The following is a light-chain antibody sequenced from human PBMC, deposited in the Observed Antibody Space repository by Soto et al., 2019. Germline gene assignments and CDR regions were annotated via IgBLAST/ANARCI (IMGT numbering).Light chain of an antibody. CDR3: QQYYSFPWT. CDR2: SSS. V-gene: IGKV1-39*01. Sequence: DIQLTQSPSSLSASVGDRVTITCRASQGIITYLNWYQQKPGKAPNLLIYSSSTLQSGVPSRFSGSGSGTDFTLTISCLQSEDFATYYCQQYYSFPWTFGQGTKVDIK. CDR1: QGIITY. J-gene: IGKJ1*01.